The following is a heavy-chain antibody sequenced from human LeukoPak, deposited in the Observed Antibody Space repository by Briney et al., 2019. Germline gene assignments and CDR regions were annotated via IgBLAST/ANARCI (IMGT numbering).Heavy chain of an antibody. CDR1: GYTFTSYG. V-gene: IGHV1-18*01. D-gene: IGHD2-15*01. J-gene: IGHJ4*02. CDR2: ISAYNGNT. CDR3: ARDRQDIVVVVAATRLDY. Sequence: ASVKVSCKASGYTFTSYGISWVRQAPGQGLEWMGWISAYNGNTNYAQKLQGRVTMTTDTSTSTAYMELRSLRSDDTAVYYCARDRQDIVVVVAATRLDYWGQGTLVTVSS.